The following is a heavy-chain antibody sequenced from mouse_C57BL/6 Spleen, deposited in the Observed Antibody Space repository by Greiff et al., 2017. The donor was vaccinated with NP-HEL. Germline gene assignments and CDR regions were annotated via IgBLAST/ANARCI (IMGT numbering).Heavy chain of an antibody. D-gene: IGHD2-3*01. V-gene: IGHV5-17*01. CDR2: ISSGSSST. Sequence: EVQLVESGGGLVKPGGSLKLSCAASGFTFSDYGMHWVRQAPEKGLEWVAYISSGSSSTYYADTVKGRFTISRDNAKNTLFLQMISLRSEEKAMYYCARRGYSFYALDYWGQGTSVTVSS. CDR3: ARRGYSFYALDY. CDR1: GFTFSDYG. J-gene: IGHJ4*01.